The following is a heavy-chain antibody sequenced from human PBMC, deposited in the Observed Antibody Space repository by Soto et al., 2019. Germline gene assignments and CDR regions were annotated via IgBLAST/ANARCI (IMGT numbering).Heavy chain of an antibody. CDR3: AAELGRIAVAGT. Sequence: SVKVSCKASGFTFTISAVQWVRQARGQRLEWIGWIVVGSGNTNYAQKFQERVTITRDMSTSTAYMELSSLRSEDTAVYYCAAELGRIAVAGTWGQGTLVTVSS. CDR2: IVVGSGNT. V-gene: IGHV1-58*01. D-gene: IGHD6-19*01. CDR1: GFTFTISA. J-gene: IGHJ4*02.